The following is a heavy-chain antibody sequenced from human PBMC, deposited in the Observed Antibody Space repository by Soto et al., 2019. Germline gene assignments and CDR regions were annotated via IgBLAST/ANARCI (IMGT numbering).Heavy chain of an antibody. Sequence: PXGTLSLTGIVSGGSISSRSHYWGWIRQPPGKGLEWIGSVYYSGSTYYNPSLKSRVTIFVDTSKIQFSLKLSSVTAEDTAVYYCAKDTTYYYDTRGHPDAMDVWGQGTTVTVSS. CDR3: AKDTTYYYDTRGHPDAMDV. D-gene: IGHD3-22*01. CDR2: VYYSGST. CDR1: GGSISSRSHY. J-gene: IGHJ6*02. V-gene: IGHV4-39*07.